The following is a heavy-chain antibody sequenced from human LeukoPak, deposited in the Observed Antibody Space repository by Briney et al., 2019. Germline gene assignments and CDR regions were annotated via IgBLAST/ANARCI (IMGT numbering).Heavy chain of an antibody. CDR3: ARYGDGPFDY. J-gene: IGHJ4*02. CDR2: ISGSGTTM. D-gene: IGHD5-24*01. Sequence: GGSLRLSCAASGFTFSSYEMNRVRQAPGKGLEWISYISGSGTTMYYADSVKGRFTISRDDAKNSLYLQMNSLRAEDTAVYYCARYGDGPFDYWGQGTLVTVSS. CDR1: GFTFSSYE. V-gene: IGHV3-48*03.